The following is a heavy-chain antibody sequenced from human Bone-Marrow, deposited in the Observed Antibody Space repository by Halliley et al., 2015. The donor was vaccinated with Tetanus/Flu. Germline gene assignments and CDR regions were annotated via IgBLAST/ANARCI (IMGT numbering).Heavy chain of an antibody. V-gene: IGHV4-38-2*02. CDR2: IYRSGST. D-gene: IGHD5-12*01. J-gene: IGHJ4*02. CDR1: GDSISSGYS. Sequence: TLSLTCSVSGDSISSGYSWSWIRQPPGKGLEWIGSIYRSGSTYYHPSLKRRVTISVDMSKNQFSLNLNSVTDADTAVYYCARAGRIGYETPFDLWGQGTLVTVSS. CDR3: ARAGRIGYETPFDL.